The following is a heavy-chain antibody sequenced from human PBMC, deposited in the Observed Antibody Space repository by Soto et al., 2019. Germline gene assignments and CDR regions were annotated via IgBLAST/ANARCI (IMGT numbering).Heavy chain of an antibody. CDR3: ARDSKHYGGNPGGAFDY. Sequence: SSVKVSCKASGGTFSSYAISWVRQAPGQGLEWMGGIIPIFGTANYAQKFQCRVTITADESTSTAYMELSSLRSEDTAVYYCARDSKHYGGNPGGAFDYWGQGTLVTVSS. J-gene: IGHJ4*03. CDR2: IIPIFGTA. V-gene: IGHV1-69*13. CDR1: GGTFSSYA. D-gene: IGHD4-17*01.